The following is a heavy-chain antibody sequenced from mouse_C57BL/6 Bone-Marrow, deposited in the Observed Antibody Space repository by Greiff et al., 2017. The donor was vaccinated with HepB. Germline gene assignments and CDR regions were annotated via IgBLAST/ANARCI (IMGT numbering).Heavy chain of an antibody. CDR2: FTMYSDAT. Sequence: LQQSGAELVRPGSSVKLSCKDSYFAFMASAMHWVKQRPGHGLEWIGSFTMYSDATEYSENFKGKATLTANTSSSTAYMKLSSLTSEDSAVYYGARGLLSSLYAMDYWGQGTSVTVSS. CDR1: YFAFMASA. J-gene: IGHJ4*01. CDR3: ARGLLSSLYAMDY. V-gene: IGHV1-49*01. D-gene: IGHD1-1*01.